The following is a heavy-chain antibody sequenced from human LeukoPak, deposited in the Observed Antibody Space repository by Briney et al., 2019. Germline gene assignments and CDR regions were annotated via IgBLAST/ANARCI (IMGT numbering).Heavy chain of an antibody. Sequence: TSETLSLTCAVSGYSISIAYYGGWIRQPPGKRLEWIGSINHSGSTYYNPSLKSRVTISVDTSKNQLSLKLNSVTAADTAVYYCARDPLGSGTYYFDYWGQGTLVTVSS. D-gene: IGHD1-26*01. CDR2: INHSGST. J-gene: IGHJ4*02. CDR3: ARDPLGSGTYYFDY. CDR1: GYSISIAYY. V-gene: IGHV4-38-2*02.